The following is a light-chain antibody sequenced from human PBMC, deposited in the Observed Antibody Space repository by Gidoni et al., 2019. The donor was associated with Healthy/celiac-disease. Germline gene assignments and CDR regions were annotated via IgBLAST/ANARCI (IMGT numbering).Light chain of an antibody. CDR2: DAS. V-gene: IGKV3-11*01. Sequence: IVLTQSPATLSLSPGERATLACRASQSVSSYLACYQPKPGQAPRLLIYDASNGATGIPARFSGSGSGTDFTLTISSVEPEDFAVYYWQQRSNWLTFGGGTKVEIK. CDR1: QSVSSY. J-gene: IGKJ4*01. CDR3: QQRSNWLT.